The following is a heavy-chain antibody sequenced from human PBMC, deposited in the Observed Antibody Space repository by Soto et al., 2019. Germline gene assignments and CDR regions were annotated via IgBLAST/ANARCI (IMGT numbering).Heavy chain of an antibody. V-gene: IGHV1-8*01. CDR2: MNPGSGDT. D-gene: IGHD3-16*01. J-gene: IGHJ5*02. CDR1: GYSFTNHD. Sequence: GASVKVSCKASGYSFTNHDVSWVRQATGQGLEWMGWMNPGSGDTGYAQKFQGRVTMTRDISIATAYMELSSLRSDDTAIYYCARMATFGSLNWFDPWGQGTLVTVS. CDR3: ARMATFGSLNWFDP.